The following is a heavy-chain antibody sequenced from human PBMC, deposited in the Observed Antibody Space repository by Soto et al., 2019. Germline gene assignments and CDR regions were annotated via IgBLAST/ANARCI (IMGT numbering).Heavy chain of an antibody. V-gene: IGHV4-39*01. CDR3: ARAPSIAARLGWFDP. Sequence: PSETLSLTCTVSGGSISSSSYYWGWIRQPPGKGLEWIGSIYYSGSTYYNPSLKSRVTISVDTSKNQFSLKLSSVTAADTAVYYCARAPSIAARLGWFDPWGQGTLVTVSS. D-gene: IGHD6-6*01. CDR2: IYYSGST. CDR1: GGSISSSSYY. J-gene: IGHJ5*02.